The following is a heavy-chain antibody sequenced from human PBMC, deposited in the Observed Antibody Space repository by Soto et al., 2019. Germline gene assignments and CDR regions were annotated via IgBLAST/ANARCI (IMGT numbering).Heavy chain of an antibody. CDR1: GFTFSNYA. CDR3: ARGQWLGFDI. D-gene: IGHD6-19*01. V-gene: IGHV3-30-3*01. J-gene: IGHJ3*02. Sequence: GGSLRLSCAASGFTFSNYAMHWVRQAPGKGLEWVAVLSYDGSNKYYADSVKGRFTISRDNSKNTLYLQMNSLRAEDTAVYYCARGQWLGFDIWGQGTMDTVSS. CDR2: LSYDGSNK.